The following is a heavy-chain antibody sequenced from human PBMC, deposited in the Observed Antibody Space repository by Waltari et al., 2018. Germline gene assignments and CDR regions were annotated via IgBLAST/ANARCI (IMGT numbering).Heavy chain of an antibody. CDR1: GGSISSSSYY. CDR3: ARRPLAAPDIFDY. CDR2: IYYSGST. Sequence: QLQLQESGPGLVKPSETLSLTCTVSGGSISSSSYYWGWIRQPPGKGLEWIGSIYYSGSTYYNPSLKSRVTISVDTSKNQFSLKLSSVTAADTAVYYCARRPLAAPDIFDYWGQGTLVTVSS. V-gene: IGHV4-39*01. D-gene: IGHD6-6*01. J-gene: IGHJ4*02.